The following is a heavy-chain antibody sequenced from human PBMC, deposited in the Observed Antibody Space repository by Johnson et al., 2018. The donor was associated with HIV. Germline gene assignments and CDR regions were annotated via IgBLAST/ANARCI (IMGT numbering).Heavy chain of an antibody. J-gene: IGHJ3*02. CDR1: AFAFSSYA. CDR2: ISSDGSNK. V-gene: IGHV3-30*04. CDR3: QGLQFGAMGALDI. D-gene: IGHD5-24*01. Sequence: QMQLVESGGGVVQPGKSLRLSCVASAFAFSSYAMHWVRQTPGKGLEWVAVISSDGSNKYAASVKGRWTISRDDSKSIAYLQMNSLKTEDTAVYYCQGLQFGAMGALDIWGQGTMVSVSS.